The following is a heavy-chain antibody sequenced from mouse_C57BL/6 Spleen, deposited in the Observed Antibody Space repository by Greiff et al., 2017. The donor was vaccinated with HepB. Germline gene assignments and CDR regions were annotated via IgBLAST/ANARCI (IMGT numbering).Heavy chain of an antibody. CDR2: IYPGDGDT. Sequence: LQESGAELVKPGASVKISCKASGYAFSSYWMNWVKQRPGKGLEWIGQIYPGDGDTNYNGKFKGKATLTADKSSSTAYMQLSSLTSEDSAVYFCARGGISTVVPYWYFDVWGTGTTVTVSS. D-gene: IGHD1-1*01. CDR3: ARGGISTVVPYWYFDV. V-gene: IGHV1-80*01. CDR1: GYAFSSYW. J-gene: IGHJ1*03.